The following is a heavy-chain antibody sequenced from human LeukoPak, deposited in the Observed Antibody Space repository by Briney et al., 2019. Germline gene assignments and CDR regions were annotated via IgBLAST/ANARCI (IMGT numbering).Heavy chain of an antibody. J-gene: IGHJ4*02. CDR3: ASHVSYCSGGSCYSSGYYFDY. V-gene: IGHV3-23*01. CDR1: GFTFSSYA. Sequence: GXXLRLSCAASGFTFSSYAMSWVRQAPGKGLEWVSAISGSGGSTYYADSVKGRFTISRDNSKDALYLQMNSLRAEDTVVYYCASHVSYCSGGSCYSSGYYFDYWGQGTLVTVSS. CDR2: ISGSGGST. D-gene: IGHD2-15*01.